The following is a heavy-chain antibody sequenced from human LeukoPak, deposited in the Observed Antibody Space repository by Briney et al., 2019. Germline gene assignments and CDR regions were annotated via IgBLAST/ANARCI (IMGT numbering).Heavy chain of an antibody. CDR2: ISSSSSYI. Sequence: GGSLRLSCAASGFTFSSYSMNWVRQAPGKRLEWVSSISSSSSYIYYADSVKGRFTISRDNAKNSLYLQMNSLRAEDTAVYYCARENSGYDSPGFPAFDIWGQGTMVTVSS. J-gene: IGHJ3*02. V-gene: IGHV3-21*01. CDR3: ARENSGYDSPGFPAFDI. CDR1: GFTFSSYS. D-gene: IGHD5-12*01.